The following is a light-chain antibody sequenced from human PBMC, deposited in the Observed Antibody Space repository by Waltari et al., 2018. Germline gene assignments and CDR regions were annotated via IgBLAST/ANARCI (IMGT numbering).Light chain of an antibody. V-gene: IGKV3-20*01. CDR2: VAS. J-gene: IGKJ1*01. CDR3: QQYGSSPWT. Sequence: EIVLTQSPGTLSLSPGERATLSCRASQTVTIHYLAWYQQKPGQAPRLLIYVASHRATGIPDRFSGSGSGTDFTLTISRLEPEDSAVYYCQQYGSSPWTFGQGTKVEIK. CDR1: QTVTIHY.